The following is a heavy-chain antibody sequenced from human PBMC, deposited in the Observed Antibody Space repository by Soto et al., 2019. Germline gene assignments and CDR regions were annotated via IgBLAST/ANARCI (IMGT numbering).Heavy chain of an antibody. V-gene: IGHV4-31*03. CDR3: ARVARGRVVGATPPCFDY. CDR1: GGSISSGGYY. Sequence: PSETLSLTCTVSGGSISSGGYYWSWIRQHPGKGLEWIGYIYYSGSTYYNPSLKSRLSISVDTSKNQFSLKLTSVTAADTAVYYCARVARGRVVGATPPCFDYWGQGTLVTV. J-gene: IGHJ4*02. CDR2: IYYSGST. D-gene: IGHD1-26*01.